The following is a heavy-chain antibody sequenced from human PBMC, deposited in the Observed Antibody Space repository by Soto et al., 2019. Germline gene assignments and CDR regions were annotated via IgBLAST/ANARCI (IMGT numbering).Heavy chain of an antibody. CDR3: ARGGEFCSTGSCNSSLGDAFDV. CDR2: ISPNNGAT. D-gene: IGHD2-15*01. Sequence: QVQLVQSGAEVKKPGASMKVSCKASGYTFSDYYMHWVRQAPGQGLECMGWISPNNGATNYAQKFQDRVTMTRDASTTTAYMELSRLRCDDTAVYYCARGGEFCSTGSCNSSLGDAFDVWGQGTTVTVSS. V-gene: IGHV1-2*02. CDR1: GYTFSDYY. J-gene: IGHJ3*01.